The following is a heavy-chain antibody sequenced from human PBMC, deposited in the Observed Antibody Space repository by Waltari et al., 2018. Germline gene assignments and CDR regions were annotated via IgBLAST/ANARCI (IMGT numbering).Heavy chain of an antibody. CDR2: IYYSGST. D-gene: IGHD1-20*01. CDR3: ARVSPHADMRYLYYFDY. CDR1: GGSISSYY. V-gene: IGHV4-59*01. J-gene: IGHJ4*02. Sequence: QVQLQESGPGLVKPSETLSLTCTVSGGSISSYYWSWIRQPPGKGLEWIGYIYYSGSTNYNPSLKSRVTISVDTSKNQFSLKLSSVTAADTAVYYCARVSPHADMRYLYYFDYWGQGTLVIVSS.